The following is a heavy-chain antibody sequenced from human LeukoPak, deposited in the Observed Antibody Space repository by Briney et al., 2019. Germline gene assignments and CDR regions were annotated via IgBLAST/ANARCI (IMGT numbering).Heavy chain of an antibody. Sequence: GGSLRLSCAASGFTFSRYDMHWVRQAPGKGLEWVAVISYDGSNKYADSVKGRFTISRDNSKNTVYLQMNSLRVEDTAVYYCAREGPYSSSWYVPHSFDCWGQGTLVTVSS. J-gene: IGHJ4*02. CDR3: AREGPYSSSWYVPHSFDC. D-gene: IGHD6-13*01. CDR2: ISYDGSNK. V-gene: IGHV3-30*04. CDR1: GFTFSRYD.